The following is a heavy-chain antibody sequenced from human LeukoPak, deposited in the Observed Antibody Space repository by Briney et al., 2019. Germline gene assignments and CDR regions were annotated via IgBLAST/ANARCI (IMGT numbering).Heavy chain of an antibody. CDR2: INHSGST. V-gene: IGHV4-34*01. D-gene: IGHD1-26*01. Sequence: SETLSLTCAVYGGSFSGYYWSWIRQPPGKGLEWIGEINHSGSTNYNPSLKSRVTISVDTSKNQFSLKLSSVTAADTAVYYCACTGGRIGGYWGQGTLVTVSS. CDR1: GGSFSGYY. J-gene: IGHJ4*02. CDR3: ACTGGRIGGY.